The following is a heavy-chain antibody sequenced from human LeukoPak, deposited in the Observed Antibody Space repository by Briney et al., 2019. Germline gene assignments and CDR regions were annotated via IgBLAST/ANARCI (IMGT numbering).Heavy chain of an antibody. CDR2: VSSDETYK. V-gene: IGHV3-30-3*01. CDR1: GFTFSTYA. Sequence: GGSLRLSCAASGFTFSTYAMHWVHQAPGKGPEWVTVVSSDETYKYYADSVKGRFTVSRDNSKNTLYLQMNSLRTDDTAVYYCARGYGGDCDYWGPGTLVTVSS. D-gene: IGHD2-21*02. CDR3: ARGYGGDCDY. J-gene: IGHJ4*02.